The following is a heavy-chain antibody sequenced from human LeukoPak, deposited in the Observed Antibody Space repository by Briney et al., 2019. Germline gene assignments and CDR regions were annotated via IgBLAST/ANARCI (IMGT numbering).Heavy chain of an antibody. D-gene: IGHD1-26*01. J-gene: IGHJ4*02. CDR1: GFTFSSYG. V-gene: IGHV3-30*18. CDR2: ISYDGSNK. CDR3: AKEGWELLDEWTYYFDY. Sequence: GGSLRLSCAASGFTFSSYGMHWVRQAPGKGLEWVAVISYDGSNKYYADSVKGRFTISRDNSKNTLYLQMNSLRAEDTAVYYCAKEGWELLDEWTYYFDYWGQGTLVTVSS.